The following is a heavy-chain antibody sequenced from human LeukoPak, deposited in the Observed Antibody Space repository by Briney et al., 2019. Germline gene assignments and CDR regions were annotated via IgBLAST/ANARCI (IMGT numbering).Heavy chain of an antibody. V-gene: IGHV1-2*06. J-gene: IGHJ4*02. CDR3: ARDEIRAVGEPIDY. D-gene: IGHD3-16*01. Sequence: GASVKVSCKASGYTFTGYYIHWVRQAPGQGLEWMGRINPNSGGTSYAQNFQDRVTMTRDTSISTAYLELSRLKSDDTAVYYCARDEIRAVGEPIDYWGQGSLVTVSS. CDR1: GYTFTGYY. CDR2: INPNSGGT.